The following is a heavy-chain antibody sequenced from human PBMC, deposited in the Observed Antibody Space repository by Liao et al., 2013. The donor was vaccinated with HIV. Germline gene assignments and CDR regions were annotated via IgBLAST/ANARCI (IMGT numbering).Heavy chain of an antibody. CDR1: GGSISSGNHY. V-gene: IGHV4-61*02. CDR3: ARLRIGFYYYYYMDV. D-gene: IGHD2-15*01. CDR2: IYTSGST. J-gene: IGHJ6*03. Sequence: QVQLQESGPGLVKPSQTLSLTCTVSGGSISSGNHYWSWIRQPAGKGLEWIGRIYTSGSTNYNPSLKSRVTMSVDTSKNQFSLKLSSVTAADTAVYYCARLRIGFYYYYYMDVWGKGTTVTVSS.